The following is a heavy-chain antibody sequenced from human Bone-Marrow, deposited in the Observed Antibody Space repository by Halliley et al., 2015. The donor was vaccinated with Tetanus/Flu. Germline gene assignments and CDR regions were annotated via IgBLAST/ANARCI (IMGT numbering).Heavy chain of an antibody. D-gene: IGHD1-26*01. J-gene: IGHJ4*02. CDR2: IYYRGDS. CDR3: TTYSGGSSFDY. Sequence: LEWVGNIYYRGDSYNNPSLKSRLTMSVDTSKNQFSLTLTSVTAADTAVYYCTTYSGGSSFDYWSQGTLVTVSS. V-gene: IGHV4-39*01.